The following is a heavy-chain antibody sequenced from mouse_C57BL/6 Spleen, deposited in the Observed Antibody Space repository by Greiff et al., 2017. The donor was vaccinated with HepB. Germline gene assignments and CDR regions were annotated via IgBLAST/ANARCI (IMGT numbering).Heavy chain of an antibody. Sequence: VQRVESGAELVKPGASVKLSCKASGYTFTEYTIHWVKQRSGQGLEWIGWFYPGSGSIKYNEKFKDKATLTANKSSSTVYMELSRLTSEDSAVYFCARHEGYGNYVAMDYWGQGTSVTGSS. CDR2: FYPGSGSI. CDR3: ARHEGYGNYVAMDY. D-gene: IGHD2-10*02. CDR1: GYTFTEYT. J-gene: IGHJ4*01. V-gene: IGHV1-62-2*01.